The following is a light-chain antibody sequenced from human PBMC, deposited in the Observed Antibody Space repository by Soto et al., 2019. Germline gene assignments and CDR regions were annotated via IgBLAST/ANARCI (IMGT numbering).Light chain of an antibody. J-gene: IGLJ1*01. V-gene: IGLV2-14*01. CDR1: SSDVGGYNY. CDR2: EVN. Sequence: QSVLTQPASVSGSPGQSITISCTGTSSDVGGYNYVSWYQHHPGKAPKLMIFEVNDRPSGVSNRFSGSKSGNTASLTISGLQADDEADYYCSSYTSRSSRYVFGTGTKLTVL. CDR3: SSYTSRSSRYV.